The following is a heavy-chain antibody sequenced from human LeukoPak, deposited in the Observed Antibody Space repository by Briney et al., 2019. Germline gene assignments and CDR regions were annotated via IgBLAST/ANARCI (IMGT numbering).Heavy chain of an antibody. D-gene: IGHD2-8*01. V-gene: IGHV4-38-2*01. CDR3: AILIVGRAYYFDY. J-gene: IGHJ4*02. Sequence: PSETLSLTCAVSGYSISSDYFWGWIRQPPGNGLEWIGSIYRSGSTYYNPSLKSRVTMSIHTSKNQFSLKLSSVTAADTAVYYCAILIVGRAYYFDYWGQGTLVTVST. CDR2: IYRSGST. CDR1: GYSISSDYF.